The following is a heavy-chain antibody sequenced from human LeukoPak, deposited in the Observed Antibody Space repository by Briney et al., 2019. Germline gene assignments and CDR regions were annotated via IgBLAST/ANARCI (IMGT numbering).Heavy chain of an antibody. V-gene: IGHV4-59*08. CDR1: GGSISSYY. J-gene: IGHJ4*02. CDR2: IYYSGST. D-gene: IGHD6-19*01. CDR3: AKIYSSGWYGIDY. Sequence: SETLSLTCTVSGGSISSYYWSWIRQPPGKGLEWIGYIYYSGSTNYNPSLKSRVTISVDTSKNQFSLKLSSVTAADTAVYYCAKIYSSGWYGIDYWGQGTLVTVSS.